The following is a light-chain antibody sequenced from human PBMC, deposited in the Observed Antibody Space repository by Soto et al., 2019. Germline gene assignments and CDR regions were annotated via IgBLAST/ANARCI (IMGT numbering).Light chain of an antibody. Sequence: IQRTQSPSTLSASVGDRVTITCRASQSVSSWLAWYQPKPGKAPRPLIYDVSILESGVPSRFSGSGSGTEFTLPVRSLKPDDFATYDCQPYSIIWTFRQWTKVDIK. CDR1: QSVSSW. V-gene: IGKV1-5*01. CDR3: QPYSIIWT. CDR2: DVS. J-gene: IGKJ1*01.